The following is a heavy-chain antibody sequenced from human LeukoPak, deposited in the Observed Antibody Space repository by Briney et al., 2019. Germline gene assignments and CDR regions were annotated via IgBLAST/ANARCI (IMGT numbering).Heavy chain of an antibody. D-gene: IGHD2/OR15-2a*01. J-gene: IGHJ3*02. Sequence: GGSLRLSCAGSGFTFRTSEMNWVRQAPGEGLEWVSYISSTGSIIHYLDSVKGRFTVSRDNAKNSLYLQMNSLRAEDTAVYYCARRGNMSSHAFDIWGQGTVVTVSS. CDR1: GFTFRTSE. CDR2: ISSTGSII. V-gene: IGHV3-48*03. CDR3: ARRGNMSSHAFDI.